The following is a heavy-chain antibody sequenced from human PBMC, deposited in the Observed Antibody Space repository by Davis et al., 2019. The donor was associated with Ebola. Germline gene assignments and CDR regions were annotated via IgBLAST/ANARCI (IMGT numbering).Heavy chain of an antibody. CDR2: IYYSGST. CDR1: GGSVSSGSYY. V-gene: IGHV4-61*01. J-gene: IGHJ5*02. D-gene: IGHD2-2*01. Sequence: PSETLSLTCTVSGGSVSSGSYYWSWIRQPPGKGLEWIGYIYYSGSTNYNPSLKSRVTISVDTSKNQFSLKLSSVTAADTAVYYCARVRGYCSSTSCQNWFDPWGQGTLVTVSS. CDR3: ARVRGYCSSTSCQNWFDP.